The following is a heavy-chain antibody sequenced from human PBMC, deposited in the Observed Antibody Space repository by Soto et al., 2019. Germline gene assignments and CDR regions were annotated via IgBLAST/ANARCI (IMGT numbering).Heavy chain of an antibody. J-gene: IGHJ4*02. D-gene: IGHD3-3*01. CDR3: ARSPRNFWSGYRNSYYFDY. V-gene: IGHV4-61*01. CDR1: GGSVSSGSYY. Sequence: SETLSLTCTVSGGSVSSGSYYWSWIRQPPGKGLEWIGYIYYSGGTNYNPSLKSRVTISVDTSKNQFSLKLSSVTAADTAVYYCARSPRNFWSGYRNSYYFDYWGQGTLVTVSS. CDR2: IYYSGGT.